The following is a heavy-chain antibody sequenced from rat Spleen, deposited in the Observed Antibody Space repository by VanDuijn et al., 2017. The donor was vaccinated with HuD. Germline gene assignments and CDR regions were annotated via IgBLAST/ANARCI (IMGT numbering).Heavy chain of an antibody. CDR1: GFTFNNYW. Sequence: EVQLVESGGGLVQPGRSLKLSCVASGFTFNNYWMTWIRQAPGKGLEWVASITNTGGSTYYPDSVKGRFTISRDNAKSTLYLQMNSLRSEDTATYYCTREEAIGGYFDYWGQGVMVTVSS. CDR2: ITNTGGST. CDR3: TREEAIGGYFDY. J-gene: IGHJ2*01. D-gene: IGHD1-11*01. V-gene: IGHV5-31*01.